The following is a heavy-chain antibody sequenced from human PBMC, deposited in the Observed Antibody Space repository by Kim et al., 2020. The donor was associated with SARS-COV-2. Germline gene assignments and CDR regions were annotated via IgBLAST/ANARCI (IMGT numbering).Heavy chain of an antibody. CDR3: ARGLPTWFDP. Sequence: ASVKVSCKASGYTFTNYAIQWLRQAPGQRLEWMGWINAGNGNTKYSQKFQGRITITRDTSASTAYMELSSLRSEDTAVYYCARGLPTWFDPWGQGTLVIVSS. CDR1: GYTFTNYA. CDR2: INAGNGNT. D-gene: IGHD3-16*01. J-gene: IGHJ5*02. V-gene: IGHV1-3*01.